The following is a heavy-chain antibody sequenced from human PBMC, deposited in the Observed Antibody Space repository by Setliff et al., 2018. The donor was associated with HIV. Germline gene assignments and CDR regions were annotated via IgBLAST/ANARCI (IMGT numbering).Heavy chain of an antibody. V-gene: IGHV3-23*01. CDR3: AKDHAGGGYHDILPPS. D-gene: IGHD3-9*01. CDR1: GFTFRNSA. J-gene: IGHJ3*01. CDR2: VSGSGATT. Sequence: GGSLRLSCVASGFTFRNSAVSWIRQAPGTGLQWVSAVSGSGATTYYAASVKGRFTISRDNLKSMVYLQMNSPRAEDTAIYYCAKDHAGGGYHDILPPSWGQGTMVTVSS.